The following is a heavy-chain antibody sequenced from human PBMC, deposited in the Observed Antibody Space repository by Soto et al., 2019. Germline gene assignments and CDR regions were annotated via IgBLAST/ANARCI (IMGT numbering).Heavy chain of an antibody. D-gene: IGHD3-10*01. V-gene: IGHV1-18*04. CDR1: GYTFTSYG. CDR2: ISAYNGNT. Sequence: ASVKVSCKASGYTFTSYGISWVRQAPGQGLEWMGWISAYNGNTNYAQKRQGRVTMTTDTSTSTAYMELRSLRSDDTAVYYCARVQGGSGFLPRHYWRQGTLVTVSS. CDR3: ARVQGGSGFLPRHY. J-gene: IGHJ4*02.